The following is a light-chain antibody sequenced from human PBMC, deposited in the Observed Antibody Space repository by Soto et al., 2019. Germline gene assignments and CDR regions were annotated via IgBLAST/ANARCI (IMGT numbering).Light chain of an antibody. CDR3: SAWDDTLNGFV. Sequence: QSVLTQPPSVAAAPRQRVTISFSGSSFNIGDNAVNWYQQFPGKAPKLLIYYDDLLPSGVSDRFSGSKSGTSASLVISGLQSDDEADYYCSAWDDTLNGFVFGTGTKLTVL. J-gene: IGLJ1*01. CDR2: YDD. V-gene: IGLV1-36*01. CDR1: SFNIGDNA.